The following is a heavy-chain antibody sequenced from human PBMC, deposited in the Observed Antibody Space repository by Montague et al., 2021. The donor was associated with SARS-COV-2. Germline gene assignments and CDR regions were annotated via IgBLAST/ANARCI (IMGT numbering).Heavy chain of an antibody. Sequence: SLRLFCAASGFTFQTYAMNWVRQAPGKGLEWVAVIGGSGDKTHYAASVKGRFTISRDDSESTLYLQMNSLRADDTAVYYCVKGYSGNYWVYFDSWGQGTLVTVSS. CDR1: GFTFQTYA. D-gene: IGHD1-26*01. V-gene: IGHV3-23*01. CDR3: VKGYSGNYWVYFDS. J-gene: IGHJ4*02. CDR2: IGGSGDKT.